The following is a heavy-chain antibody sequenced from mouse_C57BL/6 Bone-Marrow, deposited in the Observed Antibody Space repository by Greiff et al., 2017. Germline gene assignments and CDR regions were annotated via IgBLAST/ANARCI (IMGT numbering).Heavy chain of an antibody. CDR2: INPSNGGT. V-gene: IGHV1-53*01. J-gene: IGHJ1*03. D-gene: IGHD4-1*01. Sequence: QVQLQQPGTELVKPGASVKLSCKASGYTFTSYWMHWVKQRPGQGLEWIGNINPSNGGTNYNEKFKSKATLTVDKSSSTAYMQPSSLTSEDPAVYYCARLLTGTYWYFDVWGTGTTVTVSS. CDR1: GYTFTSYW. CDR3: ARLLTGTYWYFDV.